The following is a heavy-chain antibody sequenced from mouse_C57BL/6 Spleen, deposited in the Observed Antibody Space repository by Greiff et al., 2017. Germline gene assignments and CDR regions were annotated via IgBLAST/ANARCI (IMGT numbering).Heavy chain of an antibody. J-gene: IGHJ4*01. D-gene: IGHD2-10*01. Sequence: VQLQESGAELVKPGASVKLSCKASGYTFTSYWMHWVKQRPGQGLEWIGMIHPNSGSTNYNEKFKSKATLTVDKSSSTAYMQLSSLTSEDSAVYYCARKEAYSDAMDYWGQGTSVTVSS. CDR1: GYTFTSYW. V-gene: IGHV1-64*01. CDR3: ARKEAYSDAMDY. CDR2: IHPNSGST.